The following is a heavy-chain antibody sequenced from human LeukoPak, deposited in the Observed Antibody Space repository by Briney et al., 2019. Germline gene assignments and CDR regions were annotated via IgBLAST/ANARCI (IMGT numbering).Heavy chain of an antibody. CDR1: GFTFSSYG. CDR3: AKDRTRITMIVVVNYFDY. Sequence: GGSLRLSYAASGFTFSSYGMSWVRQAPGKGLEWVSAISGSGGSIYYADSVKGRFTISRDNSKNTLYLQMNSLRAEDTAVYYCAKDRTRITMIVVVNYFDYWGQGTLVTVSS. D-gene: IGHD3-22*01. V-gene: IGHV3-23*01. CDR2: ISGSGGSI. J-gene: IGHJ4*02.